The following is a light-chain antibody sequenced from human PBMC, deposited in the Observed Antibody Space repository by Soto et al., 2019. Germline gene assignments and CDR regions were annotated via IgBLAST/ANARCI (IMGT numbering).Light chain of an antibody. CDR2: DVS. Sequence: QSAPAQPASVSGSPGQSITISCTGTSSDDGGYNYVSWYQQHPGKAPKLMIYDVSNRPSGVSNRFSGSKSGNTASLTISGLQAEDEADYYCSSYTSSSTLVVFGGGTKLTVL. CDR1: SSDDGGYNY. V-gene: IGLV2-14*01. CDR3: SSYTSSSTLVV. J-gene: IGLJ2*01.